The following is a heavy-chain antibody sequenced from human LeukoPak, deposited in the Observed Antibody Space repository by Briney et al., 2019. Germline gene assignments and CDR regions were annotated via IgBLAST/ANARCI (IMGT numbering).Heavy chain of an antibody. Sequence: GGSLRLSCAASGFTFSSYAMHWVRQAPGKGLEWVAVISYDGSNKYYADSVKGRFTISRDNSKNTLYLQMNSLRAEDTAVYYCARDGESGWYFDLWGRGTLVTVSS. J-gene: IGHJ2*01. CDR1: GFTFSSYA. V-gene: IGHV3-30-3*01. CDR2: ISYDGSNK. CDR3: ARDGESGWYFDL. D-gene: IGHD3-10*01.